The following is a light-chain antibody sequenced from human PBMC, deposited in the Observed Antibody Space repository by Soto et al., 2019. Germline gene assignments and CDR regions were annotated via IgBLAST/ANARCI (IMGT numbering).Light chain of an antibody. CDR3: QQYHNYAYT. CDR2: AAS. J-gene: IGKJ1*01. V-gene: IGKV1-9*01. Sequence: DIQLTQSPSFLSASVGDRVTITCRASQGISSYLAWYQQKPGKAPKLLIYAASTLQSGVPSRFSGSGSGTEFTLTISSLRPDDFATYYCQQYHNYAYTFGQGTKVDIK. CDR1: QGISSY.